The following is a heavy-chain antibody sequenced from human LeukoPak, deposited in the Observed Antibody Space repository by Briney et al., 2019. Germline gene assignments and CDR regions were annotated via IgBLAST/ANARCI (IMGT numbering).Heavy chain of an antibody. CDR1: GFTFNSYS. D-gene: IGHD6-13*01. J-gene: IGHJ6*03. Sequence: QPGGSLRLSCEASGFTFNSYSMNWVRQAPGKGLEWVSYISNSGSTIHYADSVKGRFTISRDNSKNTLYLQMNSLRAEDTAVYYCARQTQYSSSWYYYYYMDVWGKGTTVTISS. CDR2: ISNSGSTI. CDR3: ARQTQYSSSWYYYYYMDV. V-gene: IGHV3-48*01.